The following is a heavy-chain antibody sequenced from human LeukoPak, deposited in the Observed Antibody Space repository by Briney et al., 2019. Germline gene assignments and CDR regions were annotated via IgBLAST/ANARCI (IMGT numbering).Heavy chain of an antibody. CDR2: ISWNSGSI. CDR1: GFTFDDYA. V-gene: IGHV3-9*01. Sequence: GRSLRLSCAASGFTFDDYAMHWVRQAPGKGLEWVSGISWNSGSIAYADSVKGRFTISRDNSKNTVYLQMNSLRVEDAAVYYCAKDDPTGRYLWGQGTLVTVSS. CDR3: AKDDPTGRYL. D-gene: IGHD1-26*01. J-gene: IGHJ4*02.